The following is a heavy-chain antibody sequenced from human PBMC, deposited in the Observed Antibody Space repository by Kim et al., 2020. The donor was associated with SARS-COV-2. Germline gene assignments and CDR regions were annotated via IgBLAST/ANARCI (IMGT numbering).Heavy chain of an antibody. J-gene: IGHJ4*02. V-gene: IGHV1-18*01. CDR3: ARVLYSGYGPGGFDY. Sequence: ASVKVSCKASGYTFTSYGISWVRQAPGQGLEWMGWISAYNGNTNYAQKLQGRVTMTTDTSTSTDYMELRSLRSDDTAVYYCARVLYSGYGPGGFDYWGQGTLVTVSS. CDR1: GYTFTSYG. D-gene: IGHD5-12*01. CDR2: ISAYNGNT.